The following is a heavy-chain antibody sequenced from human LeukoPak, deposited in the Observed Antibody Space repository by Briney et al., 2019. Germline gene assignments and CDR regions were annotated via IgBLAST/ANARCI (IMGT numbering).Heavy chain of an antibody. J-gene: IGHJ4*02. V-gene: IGHV4-34*01. CDR2: INHSGST. D-gene: IGHD3-22*01. CDR3: ARIGYDSSGYYFHYFDY. CDR1: GGSFSGYY. Sequence: SETLSLTCAVYGGSFSGYYWSWSRQPPGKGLEWIGEINHSGSTNYNPSLKSRVTISVDTSKNQFSLKLSSVTAADTAVYYCARIGYDSSGYYFHYFDYWGQGTLVTVSS.